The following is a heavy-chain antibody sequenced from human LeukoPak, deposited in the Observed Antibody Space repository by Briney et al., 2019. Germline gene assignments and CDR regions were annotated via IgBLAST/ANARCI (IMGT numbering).Heavy chain of an antibody. D-gene: IGHD2-2*01. CDR3: ARTPCSSTSCYLAAFDI. CDR1: GGSISSGSYY. V-gene: IGHV4-61*02. CDR2: IYTSGST. J-gene: IGHJ3*02. Sequence: SQTLSLTCTVSGGSISSGSYYWSWIRQPAGKGLEWIGRIYTSGSTNYNPSLKSRVTISVDTSKNQFSLKLSSVTAADTAVYCCARTPCSSTSCYLAAFDIWGQGTMVTVSS.